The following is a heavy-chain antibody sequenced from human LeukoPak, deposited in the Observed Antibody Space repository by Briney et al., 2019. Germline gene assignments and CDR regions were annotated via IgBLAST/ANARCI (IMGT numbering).Heavy chain of an antibody. CDR1: GFTFSSYA. D-gene: IGHD4-17*01. J-gene: IGHJ3*02. V-gene: IGHV3-23*01. CDR3: AKDRGDYDAFDI. CDR2: ISGSGGST. Sequence: PGGSLRLSCAASGFTFSSYAMSWVRQAPGKGLEWVSAISGSGGSTYYADSVKGRFTISRDNSKNTLYLQMNSLRAEDTAVYYRAKDRGDYDAFDIWGQGIMVTVSS.